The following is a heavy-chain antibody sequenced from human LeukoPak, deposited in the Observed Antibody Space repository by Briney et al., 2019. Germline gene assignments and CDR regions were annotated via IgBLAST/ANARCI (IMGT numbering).Heavy chain of an antibody. CDR1: GFTFDDYA. Sequence: GRSLRLSCAASGFTFDDYAMHWVRQAPGKGLEWVSGISWNSGSIGYADSVKGRFTISRDNAKNSLYLQMNSLRAEDTALYYCAKDIEDSSGYYLDYWGQGTLVTVSS. D-gene: IGHD3-22*01. J-gene: IGHJ4*02. V-gene: IGHV3-9*01. CDR3: AKDIEDSSGYYLDY. CDR2: ISWNSGSI.